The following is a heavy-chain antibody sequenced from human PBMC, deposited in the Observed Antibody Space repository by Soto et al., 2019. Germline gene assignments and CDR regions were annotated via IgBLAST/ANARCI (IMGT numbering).Heavy chain of an antibody. CDR1: GFTFSSYA. J-gene: IGHJ4*02. D-gene: IGHD2-15*01. CDR2: ISYDGSNK. Sequence: QVQLVESGGGVVQPGRSLRLSCAASGFTFSSYAMHWVRQAPGKGLEWVAVISYDGSNKYYADSVKGRFTISRDNSKNTLYLQMNSLRAEDTAVYYCAREFHIVVVVAATPGYWGQGTLVTVSS. CDR3: AREFHIVVVVAATPGY. V-gene: IGHV3-30-3*01.